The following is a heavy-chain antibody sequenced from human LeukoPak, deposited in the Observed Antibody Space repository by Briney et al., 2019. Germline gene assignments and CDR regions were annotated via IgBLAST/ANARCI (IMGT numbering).Heavy chain of an antibody. Sequence: ASETLSLTCAVYGGSLSGYYWSWIRQPPGQGLEWVGEINQSGSTNYNPSLERRVTMSVDTSKNQVFLKLTSVTAADTAVYYCARTVLEVEYQLLMDYFDYWGQGTLVTVSS. D-gene: IGHD2-2*01. J-gene: IGHJ4*02. CDR3: ARTVLEVEYQLLMDYFDY. CDR1: GGSLSGYY. CDR2: INQSGST. V-gene: IGHV4-34*01.